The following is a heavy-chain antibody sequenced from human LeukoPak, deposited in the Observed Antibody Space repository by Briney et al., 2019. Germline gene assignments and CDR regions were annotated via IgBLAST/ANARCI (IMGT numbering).Heavy chain of an antibody. J-gene: IGHJ6*03. CDR3: ARGLTYYDFWSGHHPGSYYMDV. V-gene: IGHV4-38-2*01. Sequence: SETLSLTCAVSGYSISSGYYWGWIRQPPGKGLEWIGSIYHSVSTYYNPSLKSRVTISVDTSKNQFSLKLSSVTTADTAVYYCARGLTYYDFWSGHHPGSYYMDVWGKGTTVTVSS. CDR1: GYSISSGYY. CDR2: IYHSVST. D-gene: IGHD3-3*01.